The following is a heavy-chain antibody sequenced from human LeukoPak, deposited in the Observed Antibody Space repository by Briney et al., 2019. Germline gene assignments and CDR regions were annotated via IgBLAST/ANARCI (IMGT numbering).Heavy chain of an antibody. Sequence: ASVKVSCKASGYTFTSYDINWVRQATGQGLEWMGWMNPNSGNTGYAQKFQGRVTMTRNTSISTAYMELSSLRSEDTAVYYCARNIKYCSGGSCYSYFDYWGQGTLVTVSS. V-gene: IGHV1-8*01. D-gene: IGHD2-15*01. J-gene: IGHJ4*02. CDR2: MNPNSGNT. CDR3: ARNIKYCSGGSCYSYFDY. CDR1: GYTFTSYD.